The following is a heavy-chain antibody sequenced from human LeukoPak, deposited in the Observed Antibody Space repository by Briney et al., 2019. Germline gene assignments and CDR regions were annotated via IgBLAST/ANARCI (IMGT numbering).Heavy chain of an antibody. CDR1: GFTFSSYG. D-gene: IGHD3-9*01. V-gene: IGHV3-30*18. J-gene: IGHJ4*02. Sequence: GGSLRLSCAASGFTFSSYGMHWVRQAPGKGLEWVAVISYAGSNKYYADSVKGRFTISRDNSKNTLYLQMNSLGAEDTAVYSCAKPNYDFLTGYRFFDYWGQGTLVTVSS. CDR2: ISYAGSNK. CDR3: AKPNYDFLTGYRFFDY.